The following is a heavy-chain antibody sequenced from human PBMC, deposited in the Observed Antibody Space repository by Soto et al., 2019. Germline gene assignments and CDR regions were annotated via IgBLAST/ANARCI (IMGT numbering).Heavy chain of an antibody. J-gene: IGHJ3*02. Sequence: SETLSLTCAVYSGSFSGYYWSWIRQPPGKGLEWIGEINHSGSTNYNPSLKSRVTISVDTSKNQFSLKLSSVTAADTAVYYCARGDYDYIWGSYRYRTDAFDIWGQGTMVTVSS. CDR1: SGSFSGYY. V-gene: IGHV4-34*01. CDR3: ARGDYDYIWGSYRYRTDAFDI. CDR2: INHSGST. D-gene: IGHD3-16*02.